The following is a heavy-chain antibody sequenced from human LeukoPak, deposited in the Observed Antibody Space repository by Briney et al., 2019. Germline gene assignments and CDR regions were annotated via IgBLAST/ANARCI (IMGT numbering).Heavy chain of an antibody. CDR1: GFTFDDYA. J-gene: IGHJ3*02. CDR2: ISWNSGSI. D-gene: IGHD3-3*01. V-gene: IGHV3-9*01. Sequence: PGGSLRLSCAASGFTFDDYAMHWVRQAPGKGLEWVSGISWNSGSIGYADSVKGRFTISRDNAKNSLYLQMNSLRAEDTAVYYCARLDDFWSGIDAFDIWGQGTMVTVSS. CDR3: ARLDDFWSGIDAFDI.